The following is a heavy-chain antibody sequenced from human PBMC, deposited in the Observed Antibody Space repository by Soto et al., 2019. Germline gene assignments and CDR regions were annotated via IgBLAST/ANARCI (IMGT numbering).Heavy chain of an antibody. D-gene: IGHD1-26*01. J-gene: IGHJ4*02. CDR3: AIDGGRHSGGIDY. CDR2: IIPIFGTA. Sequence: QVQLVQSGAEVKKPGSSVKVSCKASGGTFSSYSINWVRQAPGQGLEWMGEIIPIFGTAKYAPKFQGRVTITADESTSTAYMELSSLRSEDTPVYSCAIDGGRHSGGIDYWGQGTLFTVSS. CDR1: GGTFSSYS. V-gene: IGHV1-69*01.